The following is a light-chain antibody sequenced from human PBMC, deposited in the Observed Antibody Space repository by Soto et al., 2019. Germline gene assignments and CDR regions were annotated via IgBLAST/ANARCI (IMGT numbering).Light chain of an antibody. CDR1: QTVGSSF. CDR3: HHYGGSQYT. Sequence: VLTQSPGTLSLSPGDGATLSCRASQTVGSSFLGWYQQKPGQAPRLIMYGASNRATGIPDRFTGRGSGTDFTLTISRLDPEDFAVDYCHHYGGSQYTFGQGTKLEI. J-gene: IGKJ2*01. V-gene: IGKV3-20*01. CDR2: GAS.